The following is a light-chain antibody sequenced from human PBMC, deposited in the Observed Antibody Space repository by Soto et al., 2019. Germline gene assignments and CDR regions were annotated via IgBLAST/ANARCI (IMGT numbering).Light chain of an antibody. V-gene: IGKV3-20*01. J-gene: IGKJ5*01. Sequence: IVLTQSPCTRGLPPSEGATLSCICGQSCSSIYLAWYQQKPGQAPRLLIYGASSRATGIPDRFSGSGSGTDFTLTISSLEPEDFAVYYCQLSQQRSSWPPIAFGQGTRLEIK. CDR2: GAS. CDR3: QLSQQRSSWPPIA. CDR1: QSCSSIY.